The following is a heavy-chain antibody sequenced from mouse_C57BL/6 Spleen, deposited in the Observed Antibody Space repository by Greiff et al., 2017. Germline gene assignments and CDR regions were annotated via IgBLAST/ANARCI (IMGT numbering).Heavy chain of an antibody. CDR3: ARCYDYDGFDV. CDR1: GYAFTNYL. CDR2: INPGSGGT. J-gene: IGHJ1*03. Sequence: QVQLQQSGAELVRPGTSVKVSCKASGYAFTNYLIEWVKQRPGQGLEWIGVINPGSGGTNYNEKFKGKATLTADKSSSTAYMQLSSLTSEDSAVYFCARCYDYDGFDVWGTGTTVTVSS. D-gene: IGHD2-4*01. V-gene: IGHV1-54*01.